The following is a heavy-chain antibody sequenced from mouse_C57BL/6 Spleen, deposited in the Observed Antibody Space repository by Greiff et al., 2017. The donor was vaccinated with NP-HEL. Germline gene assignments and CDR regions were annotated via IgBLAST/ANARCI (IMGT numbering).Heavy chain of an antibody. CDR2: IYPGDGDT. Sequence: VKLQESGPELVKPGASVKISCKASGYAFSSSWMNWVKQRPGKGLEWIGRIYPGDGDTNYNGKFKGKATLTADKSSSTAYMQLSSLTSEDSAVYFCAIYYDYGAYWGQGTTLTVSS. CDR3: AIYYDYGAY. D-gene: IGHD2-4*01. J-gene: IGHJ2*01. CDR1: GYAFSSSW. V-gene: IGHV1-82*01.